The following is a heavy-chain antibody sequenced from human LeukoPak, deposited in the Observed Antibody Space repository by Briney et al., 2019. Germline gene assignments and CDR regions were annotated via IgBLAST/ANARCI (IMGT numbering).Heavy chain of an antibody. CDR1: GFPFSSYA. Sequence: GGSLSLSCAAPGFPFSSYAMSWVRRAPGKGLEWVSAISGSGGSKYYAASVKGRFSISRNNSKNTLYLQMNSLRAEETAVYYCAKAGFIGNDAFDIWGQGTIVTASS. V-gene: IGHV3-23*01. CDR3: AKAGFIGNDAFDI. J-gene: IGHJ3*02. D-gene: IGHD3-10*01. CDR2: ISGSGGSK.